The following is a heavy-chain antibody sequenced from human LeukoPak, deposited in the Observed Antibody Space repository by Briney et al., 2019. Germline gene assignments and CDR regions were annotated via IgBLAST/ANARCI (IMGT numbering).Heavy chain of an antibody. V-gene: IGHV3-9*01. D-gene: IGHD3-3*01. CDR3: AKGYDFWSGYYNY. J-gene: IGHJ4*02. CDR2: ISWNSGSI. CDR1: GLTFSSHW. Sequence: PGGSLRLSCAASGLTFSSHWMHWVRQAPGKGLEWVSGISWNSGSIGYADSVKGRFTISRDNAKNSLYLQMNSLRAEDTALYYCAKGYDFWSGYYNYWGQGTLVTVSS.